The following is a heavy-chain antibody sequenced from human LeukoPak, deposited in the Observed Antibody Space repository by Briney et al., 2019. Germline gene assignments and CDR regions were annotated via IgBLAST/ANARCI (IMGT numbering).Heavy chain of an antibody. CDR1: GFTFSSYA. CDR2: ISYDGSNK. V-gene: IGHV3-30*01. J-gene: IGHJ5*02. CDR3: ARDGVGYCSSTSCYTNWFDP. D-gene: IGHD2-2*02. Sequence: GGSLRLSCAASGFTFSSYAMHWVRQAPGKGLEWVAVISYDGSNKYYADSVKGRFTISRDNSKNTLYLQMNSLRAEDTAVCYCARDGVGYCSSTSCYTNWFDPWGQGTLVTVSS.